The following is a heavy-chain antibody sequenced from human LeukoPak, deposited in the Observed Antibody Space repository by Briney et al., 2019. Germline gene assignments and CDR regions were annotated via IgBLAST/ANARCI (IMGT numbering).Heavy chain of an antibody. Sequence: SGGSLRLSCAASGFTFSSYAMSWVRQAPGKGLEWVSAISGSGGSTYYADSVKGRFTISRDNSKNTLYLQMNNLRAEDTAVYYCAKVGPRLNYYDSSGYYWGQGTLVTVSS. CDR2: ISGSGGST. CDR1: GFTFSSYA. D-gene: IGHD3-22*01. J-gene: IGHJ4*02. CDR3: AKVGPRLNYYDSSGYY. V-gene: IGHV3-23*01.